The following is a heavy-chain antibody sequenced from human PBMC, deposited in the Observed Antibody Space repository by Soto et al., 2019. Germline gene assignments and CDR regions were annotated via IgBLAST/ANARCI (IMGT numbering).Heavy chain of an antibody. V-gene: IGHV5-51*01. CDR2: IYPGDSDT. CDR1: GCSFTTYW. CDR3: ARRVYGYGYAA. J-gene: IGHJ5*02. D-gene: IGHD5-18*01. Sequence: WVSLRIPWRAAGCSFTTYWSGWVSQMPGKGLEWMGIIYPGDSDTRYSPSFQGQVTISADKSISTAYLQWSSLNASDTAMYYCARRVYGYGYAAWGQGTLVTVSS.